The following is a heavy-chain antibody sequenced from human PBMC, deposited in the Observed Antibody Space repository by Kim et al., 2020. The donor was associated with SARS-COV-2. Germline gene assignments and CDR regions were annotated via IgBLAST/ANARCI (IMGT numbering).Heavy chain of an antibody. V-gene: IGHV5-51*01. D-gene: IGHD4-17*01. Sequence: SPSFQGQVTISADKSISNAYLQWSSLKAADTAMYYCARIVSYGGNDGFDYWGQGTLVTVSS. CDR3: ARIVSYGGNDGFDY. J-gene: IGHJ4*02.